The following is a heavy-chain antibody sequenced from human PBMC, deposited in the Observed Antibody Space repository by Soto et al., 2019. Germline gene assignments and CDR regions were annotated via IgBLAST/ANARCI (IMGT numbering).Heavy chain of an antibody. CDR2: IIGSGDNT. J-gene: IGHJ5*02. CDR3: VKDRAFRTVAGADP. CDR1: GFTFRSYA. D-gene: IGHD6-19*01. Sequence: GGSLRLSCTVSGFTFRSYAMNWVRQAPGGGLEWVSNIIGSGDNTYYADPVKGRFTISRDNSQNTLFLQMDSLRVEDTATYYCVKDRAFRTVAGADPWGQGTLVTVSS. V-gene: IGHV3-23*01.